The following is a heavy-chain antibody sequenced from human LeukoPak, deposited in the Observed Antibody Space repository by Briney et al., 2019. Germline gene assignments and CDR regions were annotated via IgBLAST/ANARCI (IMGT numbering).Heavy chain of an antibody. CDR1: GFTLSSYA. CDR2: ISVSGNT. CDR3: AKERSAGYSYGYIDY. V-gene: IGHV3-23*01. J-gene: IGHJ4*02. D-gene: IGHD5-18*01. Sequence: GGSLRLSCAASGFTLSSYAMSWVRQGPGKGLEWVSAISVSGNTYHADSVKGRFTISRDNSKNTLYLQMNSLRAEDTAVYYCAKERSAGYSYGYIDYWGQGTLVTVSS.